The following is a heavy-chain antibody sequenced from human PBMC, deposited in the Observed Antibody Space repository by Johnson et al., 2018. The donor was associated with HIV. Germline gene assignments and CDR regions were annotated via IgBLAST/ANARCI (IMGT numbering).Heavy chain of an antibody. D-gene: IGHD5-12*01. Sequence: QVQLVESGGGVVQPGGSLRLSCAASGFTFSDYYMSWIRQAPGKGLEWVAVISFDGSNKFYADSVKGRFTISRDNSKNTLYLQMNSLRAEDTAVYFCASGDDDGFWGQGTKVTVSS. CDR3: ASGDDDGF. V-gene: IGHV3-30*19. CDR2: ISFDGSNK. CDR1: GFTFSDYY. J-gene: IGHJ3*01.